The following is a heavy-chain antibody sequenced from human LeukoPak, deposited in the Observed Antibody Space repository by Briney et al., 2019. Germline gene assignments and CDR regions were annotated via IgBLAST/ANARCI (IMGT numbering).Heavy chain of an antibody. CDR2: ISAYNGNT. D-gene: IGHD4-17*01. CDR3: ASVISPVTTGNSGTSHGWFDP. V-gene: IGHV1-18*01. CDR1: GYTFTSYG. J-gene: IGHJ5*02. Sequence: ASVKVSCKASGYTFTSYGISWVRRAPGQGLEWMGWISAYNGNTNYAQKLQGRVTMTTDTSTSTAYMELRSLRSDDTAVYYCASVISPVTTGNSGTSHGWFDPWGQGTLVTVSS.